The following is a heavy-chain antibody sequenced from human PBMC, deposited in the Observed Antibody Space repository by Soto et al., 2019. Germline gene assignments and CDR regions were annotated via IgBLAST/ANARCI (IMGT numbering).Heavy chain of an antibody. J-gene: IGHJ6*03. V-gene: IGHV4-59*01. D-gene: IGHD4-17*01. CDR3: ARGSYGDPGYYYYMDV. Sequence: SETLSHTCTVVDGSISSYYWSWIRQPQGKGLEWIGYIYYSGSTNYNPSLKSRVTISVDTSKNQFSLKLSSVTAADTAVYYCARGSYGDPGYYYYMDVWGKGTTVTVSS. CDR2: IYYSGST. CDR1: DGSISSYY.